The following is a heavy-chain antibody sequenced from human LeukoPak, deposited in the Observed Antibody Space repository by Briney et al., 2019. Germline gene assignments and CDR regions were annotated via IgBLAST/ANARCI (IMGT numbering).Heavy chain of an antibody. CDR2: ISAYNGNT. D-gene: IGHD2-2*02. CDR3: ARSAVVVPAAIGAAFDY. Sequence: GASVKVSCKASGYTFTSYGISWVRQAPGQGLEWMGWISAYNGNTNYAQKLQGRVTMTTDTSTSTAYMELRSLRSDDTAVYYCARSAVVVPAAIGAAFDYWGQGTLVTVSS. CDR1: GYTFTSYG. V-gene: IGHV1-18*01. J-gene: IGHJ4*02.